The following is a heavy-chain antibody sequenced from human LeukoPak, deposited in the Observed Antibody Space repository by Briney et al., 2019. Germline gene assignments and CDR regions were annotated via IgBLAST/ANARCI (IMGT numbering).Heavy chain of an antibody. Sequence: SGTLSLTCAVSGGSISSSNWWSWVRQPPGKGLEWIGEIYHSGSTNYNPSLKSRVTISVDKSKNQFSLKLSSVTAADTAVYYCARDYIGDYSYWYFDLWGRGTLVTVSS. D-gene: IGHD4-17*01. CDR2: IYHSGST. CDR3: ARDYIGDYSYWYFDL. CDR1: GGSISSSNW. V-gene: IGHV4-4*02. J-gene: IGHJ2*01.